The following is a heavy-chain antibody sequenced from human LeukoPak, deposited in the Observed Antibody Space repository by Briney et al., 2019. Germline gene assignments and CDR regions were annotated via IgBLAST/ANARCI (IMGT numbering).Heavy chain of an antibody. V-gene: IGHV1-69*06. CDR1: GGTSSSYA. Sequence: ASVKVSCKASGGTSSSYAISWVRQAPGQGLEWMGGVIPIFGTANYAQKFQGRVTITADKSTSTAYMELSSLRSEDTAVYYCASRSVVTAREFDYWGQGTLVTVSS. J-gene: IGHJ4*02. CDR2: VIPIFGTA. CDR3: ASRSVVTAREFDY. D-gene: IGHD2-21*02.